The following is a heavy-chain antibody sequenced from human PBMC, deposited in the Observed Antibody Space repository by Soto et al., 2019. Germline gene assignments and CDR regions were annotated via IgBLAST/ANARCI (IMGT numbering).Heavy chain of an antibody. CDR1: GGSINSFY. J-gene: IGHJ4*02. CDR3: AKYRGYCSGGSCPGDGFDY. Sequence: SETLSLTCTVSGGSINSFYWSWIRQPPGKGLEWIGYIYYSGSTNYNPSLKSRVTISVDTSKNQFSLKLSTVTAADTAVYYCAKYRGYCSGGSCPGDGFDYWGQGTLVTVSS. D-gene: IGHD2-15*01. V-gene: IGHV4-59*08. CDR2: IYYSGST.